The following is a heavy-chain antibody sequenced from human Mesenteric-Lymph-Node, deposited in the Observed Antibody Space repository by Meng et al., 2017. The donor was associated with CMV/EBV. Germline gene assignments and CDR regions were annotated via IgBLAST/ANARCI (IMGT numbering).Heavy chain of an antibody. Sequence: GESLKISCAASGFTFSSYAMSWVRQAPGKGLEWVGWINPNSGGTKYAQNFQGRVTMTSDTSISTAYMELSRLRSDDTAVYYCARDQGHWGDLGGQYDYWGQGTLVTVSS. CDR3: ARDQGHWGDLGGQYDY. CDR2: INPNSGGT. CDR1: GFTFSSYA. J-gene: IGHJ4*02. D-gene: IGHD3-16*01. V-gene: IGHV1-2*02.